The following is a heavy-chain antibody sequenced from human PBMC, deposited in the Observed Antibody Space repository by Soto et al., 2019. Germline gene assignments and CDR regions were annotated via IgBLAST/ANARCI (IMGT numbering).Heavy chain of an antibody. J-gene: IGHJ4*02. CDR2: AYHSGST. CDR1: GGFTSTNNW. CDR3: ARSPPSSYYGGSGTFDY. Sequence: QLQLQESGPGLVRPSGTLSLTCAVSGGFTSTNNWWSWVRQPPGKGLEWIGDAYHSGSTEYNPSLTSRVSISVDKSKNQISPKLTSATAADTAVYYCARSPPSSYYGGSGTFDYWGQGTLVTLSS. D-gene: IGHD3-10*01. V-gene: IGHV4-4*02.